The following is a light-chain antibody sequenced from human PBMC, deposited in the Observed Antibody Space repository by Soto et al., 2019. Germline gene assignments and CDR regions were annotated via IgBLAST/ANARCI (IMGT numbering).Light chain of an antibody. CDR3: QQYINWPFS. V-gene: IGKV3-15*01. Sequence: DISMTLFPPILSAFTGEGDTLSCRAAQDVTTNFAWYQLRRGQPPRLLIYDISNRATGVPARFSGSGSGTEFTLTISSLQSEDIALYFCQQYINWPFSFGQGTRLEI. CDR1: QDVTTN. CDR2: DIS. J-gene: IGKJ5*01.